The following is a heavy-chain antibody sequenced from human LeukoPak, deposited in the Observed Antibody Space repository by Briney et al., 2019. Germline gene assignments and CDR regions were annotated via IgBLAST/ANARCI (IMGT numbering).Heavy chain of an antibody. CDR2: IYYSGST. V-gene: IGHV4-30-4*01. Sequence: PSETLSLTCAVSGGSISSGDYYWSWIRQPPGKGLEWIGYIYYSGSTYYNPSLKSRVTISVDTSKNQFSLKLSSVTAADTAVYYCARRWNYKDGFDIWGQGKMVTVSS. CDR3: ARRWNYKDGFDI. J-gene: IGHJ3*02. D-gene: IGHD1-7*01. CDR1: GGSISSGDYY.